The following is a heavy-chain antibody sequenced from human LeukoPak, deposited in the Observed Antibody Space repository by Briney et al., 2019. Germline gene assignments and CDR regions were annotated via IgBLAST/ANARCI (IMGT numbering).Heavy chain of an antibody. J-gene: IGHJ4*02. V-gene: IGHV1-18*01. CDR2: ISAYNGST. CDR3: ATVRRDFDY. CDR1: GYTFTTYG. Sequence: ASVKVSCKASGYTFTTYGISWVRQAPGQGLEWMGWISAYNGSTKYSQKFQSRVTITRDTSASTAYMELSSLRSEDTAVYYCATVRRDFDYWGQGTLVTVSS.